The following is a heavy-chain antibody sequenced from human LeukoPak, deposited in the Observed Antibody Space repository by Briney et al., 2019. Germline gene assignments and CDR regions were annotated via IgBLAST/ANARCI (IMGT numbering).Heavy chain of an antibody. Sequence: PGGSLRLSCTASGFTVSSNYMSWVRQAPGKGLEWVSVIYSGGSIYYADSVKGRFTISRDNSKNTLYLQVNSLRAEDTAVYYCARDLGLYPIWGQGTMATVSS. V-gene: IGHV3-53*01. D-gene: IGHD2-8*01. J-gene: IGHJ3*02. CDR2: IYSGGSI. CDR1: GFTVSSNY. CDR3: ARDLGLYPI.